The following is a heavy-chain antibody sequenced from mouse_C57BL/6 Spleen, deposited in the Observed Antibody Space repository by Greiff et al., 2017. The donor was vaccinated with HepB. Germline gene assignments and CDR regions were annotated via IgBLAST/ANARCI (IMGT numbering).Heavy chain of an antibody. CDR3: AREGWLLRAMAS. CDR2: ISYDGSN. J-gene: IGHJ4*01. V-gene: IGHV3-6*01. CDR1: GYSITSGYY. D-gene: IGHD2-3*01. Sequence: EVQLQESGPGLVQPSQSLSLTCSVTGYSITSGYYWNWIRQFPGNKLEWMGYISYDGSNNYNPSLKNRISITRDTSKNQFFLKLNSVTTEDTATYYCAREGWLLRAMASWRQGTPVPVSS.